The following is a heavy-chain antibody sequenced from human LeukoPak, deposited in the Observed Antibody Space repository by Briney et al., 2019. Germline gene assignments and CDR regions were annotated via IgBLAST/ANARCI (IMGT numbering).Heavy chain of an antibody. V-gene: IGHV3-30*18. D-gene: IGHD3-22*01. CDR1: GFTFSSYG. CDR2: ISYDGSNK. J-gene: IGHJ4*02. CDR3: AKDTYYHDSSGYYVFDY. Sequence: PGRSLRLSCAASGFTFSSYGMHWVRQAPGKGLEWGAVISYDGSNKYYADSVKGRFTISRDNSKNTLYLQMNSLRAEDTAVYYCAKDTYYHDSSGYYVFDYWGQGTLVTVSS.